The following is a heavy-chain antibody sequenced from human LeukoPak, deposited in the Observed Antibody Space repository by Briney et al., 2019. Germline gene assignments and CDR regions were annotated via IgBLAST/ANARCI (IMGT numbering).Heavy chain of an antibody. J-gene: IGHJ4*02. CDR2: INPNSGGT. CDR1: GYTFTGYY. D-gene: IGHD4-17*01. Sequence: RASVKVSXKASGYTFTGYYMHWVRQAPGQGLEWMGRINPNSGGTNYAQKFQGRVTMTRDTSISTAYMELSRLRSDDTAVYYCARDELTYGDLDYWGQGTLVTVSS. CDR3: ARDELTYGDLDY. V-gene: IGHV1-2*06.